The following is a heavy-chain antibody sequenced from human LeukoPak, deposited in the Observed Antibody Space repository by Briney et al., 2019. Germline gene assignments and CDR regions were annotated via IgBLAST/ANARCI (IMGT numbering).Heavy chain of an antibody. CDR1: GYTFTKYV. CDR3: ARDDCGDTCYPGGY. CDR2: IKAGNGDT. V-gene: IGHV1-3*01. D-gene: IGHD2-21*01. J-gene: IGHJ4*02. Sequence: GASVKVSCKASGYTFTKYVVHWVRQAPGQRPEWMGWIKAGNGDTKYSQNFQDRLTITRDTSASTVYMELSSLISEDTALYYCARDDCGDTCYPGGYWGQGTLVTVSS.